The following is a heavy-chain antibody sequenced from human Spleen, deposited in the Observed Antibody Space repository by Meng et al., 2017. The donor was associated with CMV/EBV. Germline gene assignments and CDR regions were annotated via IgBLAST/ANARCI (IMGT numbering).Heavy chain of an antibody. CDR1: GYTFVDYD. V-gene: IGHV1-2*02. CDR2: INPNSGGT. CDR3: ARGHRYCSRGSCYQDF. J-gene: IGHJ4*02. D-gene: IGHD2-15*01. Sequence: SGYTFVDYDIHWVRQAPGQGLEWMGWINPNSGGTNSPQKFQGRITMTRDTSISTAYMELRRLRSDDTAVYFCARGHRYCSRGSCYQDFWGQGTLVTVSS.